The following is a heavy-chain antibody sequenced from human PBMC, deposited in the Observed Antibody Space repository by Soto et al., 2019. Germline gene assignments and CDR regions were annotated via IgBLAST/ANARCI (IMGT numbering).Heavy chain of an antibody. D-gene: IGHD5-12*01. V-gene: IGHV3-74*01. CDR2: TSPAGSST. CDR3: ARGNTGYGNFDY. Sequence: DVQLVESGGGIVQPGGSLRLSCAASGFTVTSYWMHWVRQAPGKGLVWVSRTSPAGSSTYYADFVRGRFTISKDTAKNTLYLQINSLEAEDTAVYDCARGNTGYGNFDYWGQGTLVTVSS. J-gene: IGHJ4*02. CDR1: GFTVTSYW.